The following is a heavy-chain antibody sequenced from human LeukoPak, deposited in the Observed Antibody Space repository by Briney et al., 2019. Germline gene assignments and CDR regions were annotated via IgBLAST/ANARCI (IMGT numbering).Heavy chain of an antibody. J-gene: IGHJ4*02. CDR1: GGSISSGGYY. Sequence: SQTLSLTCTVSGGSISSGGYYWSWIRQHPGKGLEWIGYIYYSGSTYYNPSLKSRVTISVDKSKNQFSLKLSSVTAADTAVYYCARGIAAAEPFDYWGQGTLVTVSS. V-gene: IGHV4-31*03. CDR2: IYYSGST. D-gene: IGHD6-13*01. CDR3: ARGIAAAEPFDY.